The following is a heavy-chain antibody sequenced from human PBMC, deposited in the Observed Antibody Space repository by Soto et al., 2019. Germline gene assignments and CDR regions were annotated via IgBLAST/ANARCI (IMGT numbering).Heavy chain of an antibody. CDR3: ASGYCSSTSCYRYSFDI. CDR1: GGSINNYY. V-gene: IGHV4-59*08. Sequence: SETLSLTCTVSGGSINNYYWSWIRQPPGKGLEWIGYIYSGGSTNYNPSLKSRVTVSVDTSKNQFSLKLSSVTAADTAFYYCASGYCSSTSCYRYSFDIWGQGTLVTVSS. J-gene: IGHJ3*02. D-gene: IGHD2-2*01. CDR2: IYSGGST.